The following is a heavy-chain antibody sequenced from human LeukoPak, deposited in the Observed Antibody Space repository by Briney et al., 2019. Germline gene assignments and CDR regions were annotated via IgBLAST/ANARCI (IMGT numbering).Heavy chain of an antibody. Sequence: GGSLRLSCAASGFTFTRHGMHWVRQAPGKGLEWVAFIRYDGSDKYYADSVKGRFTISRDNAKNSLYLQMNSLRAEDTAVYYCARAGYGEADYWGQGTLVTVSS. CDR1: GFTFTRHG. J-gene: IGHJ4*02. D-gene: IGHD4-17*01. CDR2: IRYDGSDK. CDR3: ARAGYGEADY. V-gene: IGHV3-30*02.